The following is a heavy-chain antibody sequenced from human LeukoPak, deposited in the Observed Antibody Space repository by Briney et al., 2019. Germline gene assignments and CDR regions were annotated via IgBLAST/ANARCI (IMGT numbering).Heavy chain of an antibody. V-gene: IGHV3-23*01. Sequence: GGSLRLSCAASGFTFSSGAMSWVRQAPGKGLEWVSSITGSGGSTDYADSVKGRFTISRDNSKNTLYLQMNSLRAEDTAIYYCAKDRAGYRLFDYWGQGTLVTVSS. D-gene: IGHD5-24*01. CDR1: GFTFSSGA. CDR2: ITGSGGST. J-gene: IGHJ4*02. CDR3: AKDRAGYRLFDY.